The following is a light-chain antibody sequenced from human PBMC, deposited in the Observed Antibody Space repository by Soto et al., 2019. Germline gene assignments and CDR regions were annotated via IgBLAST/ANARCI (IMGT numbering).Light chain of an antibody. CDR2: DDR. V-gene: IGLV3-21*02. CDR3: QLWDSSSDHVV. Sequence: SYELTQPPSVSVAPGQTARITCGGKNIGSKIVHWYQQKPGQDPVVVVYDDRDRPSGIPERFSGSNSGNTATLTISSVEAGDEADYYCQLWDSSSDHVVFGGGTKLTVL. CDR1: NIGSKI. J-gene: IGLJ2*01.